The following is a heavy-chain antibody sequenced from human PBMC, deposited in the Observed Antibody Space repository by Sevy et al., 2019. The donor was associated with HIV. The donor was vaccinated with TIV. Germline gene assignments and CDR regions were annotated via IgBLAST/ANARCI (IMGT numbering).Heavy chain of an antibody. CDR2: IDTNTGNP. CDR1: GYSFTTYV. Sequence: ASVKVSCKASGYSFTTYVLNWVRQAPGQGLEWMGWIDTNTGNPTYAQAFTGRFVFSLDTSVSTAYLQISSLKVEDTAVYYCARAPPATSFLAPRGFQHWGQGTLVTVSS. D-gene: IGHD3-10*01. J-gene: IGHJ1*01. CDR3: ARAPPATSFLAPRGFQH. V-gene: IGHV7-4-1*02.